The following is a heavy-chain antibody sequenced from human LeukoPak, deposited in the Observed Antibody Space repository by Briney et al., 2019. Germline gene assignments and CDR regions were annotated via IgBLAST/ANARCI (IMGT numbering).Heavy chain of an antibody. J-gene: IGHJ4*02. CDR3: ARDRRMLTSGTSPIRPDY. CDR2: ISAYNGNI. Sequence: ASVKVSCKASPYTFTNYGISWVRQAPGQGLEWMGWISAYNGNINYAQKLQGRVTMTTDTSTSTAYMELRSLRSDDTAVYYCARDRRMLTSGTSPIRPDYWGQGSLVTVSS. CDR1: PYTFTNYG. D-gene: IGHD1-26*01. V-gene: IGHV1-18*01.